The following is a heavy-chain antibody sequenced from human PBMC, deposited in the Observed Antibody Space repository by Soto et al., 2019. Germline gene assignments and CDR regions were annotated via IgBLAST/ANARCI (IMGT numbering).Heavy chain of an antibody. Sequence: PGGSLRLSCAASGFTFSSYAMTWVRQTPGKGLEWVSTVSGSGGSTYYADSVKGRFTISRDNSKNTVCLQMKSLRAEDTAVYYCAKVGGMTIFYYYNGLDVWGQGTTVTVSS. CDR1: GFTFSSYA. D-gene: IGHD3-3*01. V-gene: IGHV3-23*01. CDR3: AKVGGMTIFYYYNGLDV. J-gene: IGHJ6*02. CDR2: VSGSGGST.